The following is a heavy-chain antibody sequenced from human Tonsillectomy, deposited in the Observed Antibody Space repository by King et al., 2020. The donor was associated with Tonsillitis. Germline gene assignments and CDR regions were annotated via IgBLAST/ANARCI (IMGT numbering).Heavy chain of an antibody. CDR2: IYYSGST. CDR3: AREVYDFWSGYSKTSHRPEYWYFDL. J-gene: IGHJ2*01. CDR1: GGSISSGGYY. D-gene: IGHD3-3*01. Sequence: QLQESGPGLVKPSQTLSLTCTVSGGSISSGGYYWSWIRQHPGKGLEWIGYIYYSGSTYYNPSLKSRVTISVDTPKNQFSLKLSSVTAADTAVNYCAREVYDFWSGYSKTSHRPEYWYFDLWGRGTLVTVSS. V-gene: IGHV4-31*03.